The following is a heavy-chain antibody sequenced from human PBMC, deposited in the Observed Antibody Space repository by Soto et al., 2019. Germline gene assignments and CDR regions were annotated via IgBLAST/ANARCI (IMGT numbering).Heavy chain of an antibody. Sequence: PVGSLRLSCAASGFTVSSNYMSWVRQAPGKGLEWVSVIYSGGSTYYADSVKGRFTISRDNSKNSLDLQMNSLRAEDTAVYYCAKDGGYSYGPYDYWGQGTLVTVSS. J-gene: IGHJ4*02. CDR2: IYSGGST. V-gene: IGHV3-66*01. CDR3: AKDGGYSYGPYDY. D-gene: IGHD5-18*01. CDR1: GFTVSSNY.